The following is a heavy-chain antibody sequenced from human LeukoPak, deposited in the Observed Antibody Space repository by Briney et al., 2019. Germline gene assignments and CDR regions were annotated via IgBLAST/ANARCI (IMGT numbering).Heavy chain of an antibody. Sequence: ASVKVSCKASGYTFTSYDINWVRQAPGQGLEWIGWINPNSGGTNYAQKFQGRVTMTRDTSISTAYMELSRLRSDDTAVYYCARGYSSGSDYYFDYWGQGTLVTVSS. CDR1: GYTFTSYD. CDR2: INPNSGGT. D-gene: IGHD6-19*01. J-gene: IGHJ4*02. CDR3: ARGYSSGSDYYFDY. V-gene: IGHV1-2*02.